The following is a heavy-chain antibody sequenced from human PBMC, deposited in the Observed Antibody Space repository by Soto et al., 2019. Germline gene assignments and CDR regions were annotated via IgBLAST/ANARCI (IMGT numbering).Heavy chain of an antibody. CDR2: ISGSGGST. Sequence: EVQLLESGGGLVQPGGSLRLSCAASGFTFSSYAMSWVRQAPGKGLEWVSAISGSGGSTYYADSVKGRFTISRDNTKNTLYLQMNSLRAEDTAVYYCAKGHDGYGYVECFDYWGQGTLVTVSS. CDR3: AKGHDGYGYVECFDY. D-gene: IGHD5-12*01. CDR1: GFTFSSYA. J-gene: IGHJ4*02. V-gene: IGHV3-23*01.